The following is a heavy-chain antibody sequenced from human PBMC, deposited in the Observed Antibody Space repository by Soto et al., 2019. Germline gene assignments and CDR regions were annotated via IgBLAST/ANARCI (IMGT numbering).Heavy chain of an antibody. V-gene: IGHV4-59*01. CDR1: GGSISSYY. D-gene: IGHD1-1*01. CDR2: IYYSGST. CDR3: ARETRNKYYYYYYMDF. Sequence: SETLSLTCTVSGGSISSYYWSWIRQPPGKGLEWIGYIYYSGSTNYNPSLKSRVTISVDTSKNQFSLKLSSVTAADTAVYYCARETRNKYYYYYYMDFPGKGTTVTVSS. J-gene: IGHJ6*03.